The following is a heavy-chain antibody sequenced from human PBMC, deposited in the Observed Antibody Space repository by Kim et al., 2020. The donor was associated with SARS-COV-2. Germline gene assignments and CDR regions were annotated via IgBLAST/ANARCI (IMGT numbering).Heavy chain of an antibody. Sequence: VKGRFTISSDISQNTLYLQMNSLRAEHTAIYYCAKARSGYIYPEPNFDYWGQGTLVTVSS. CDR3: AKARSGYIYPEPNFDY. J-gene: IGHJ4*02. D-gene: IGHD5-18*01. V-gene: IGHV3-23*01.